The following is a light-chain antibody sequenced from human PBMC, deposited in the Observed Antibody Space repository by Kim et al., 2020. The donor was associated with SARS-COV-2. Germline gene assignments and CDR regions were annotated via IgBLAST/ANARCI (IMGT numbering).Light chain of an antibody. V-gene: IGLV10-54*01. CDR2: RDN. J-gene: IGLJ3*02. CDR1: SNNVGNQG. CDR3: SAWDINLGAWV. Sequence: QAGLTQPPSVSKGLRQTATLTCTGNSNNVGNQGAAWLQQHRGHPPKLLSYRDNSRPSGISERFSASRSRNTASLSITGLQPEDEADYYCSAWDINLGAWVFGGGTNLTVL.